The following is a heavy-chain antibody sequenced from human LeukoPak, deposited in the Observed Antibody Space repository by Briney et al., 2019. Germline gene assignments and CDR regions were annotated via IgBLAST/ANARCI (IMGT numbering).Heavy chain of an antibody. J-gene: IGHJ4*02. CDR2: IDPSDSDT. CDR1: GYSFTTYW. D-gene: IGHD5-18*01. V-gene: IGHV5-51*01. CDR3: ARQTAMGRSGDY. Sequence: GESLKISRKASGYSFTTYWIGWVRQMPGKGLGWMGIIDPSDSDTRYTPSFQGQVTISADKSLTTAYLQWNSLKASDTAMYYCARQTAMGRSGDYWGQGTLVTVSS.